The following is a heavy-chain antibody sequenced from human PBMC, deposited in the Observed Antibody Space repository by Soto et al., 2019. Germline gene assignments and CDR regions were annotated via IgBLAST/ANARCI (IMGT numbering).Heavy chain of an antibody. D-gene: IGHD3-9*01. J-gene: IGHJ4*02. V-gene: IGHV4-31*03. CDR1: GGSISSGEHY. CDR3: AKKHGPYDKYFLY. Sequence: QVQLQESGPGLLKPSQTLSLTCTVSGGSISSGEHYWGWIRQHPGKGLEWIGYIYYTRSTYYNPSLQSRVTISADTSKNQFSLKLSSVTAADTAVYYCAKKHGPYDKYFLYWGQGTLVTVSS. CDR2: IYYTRST.